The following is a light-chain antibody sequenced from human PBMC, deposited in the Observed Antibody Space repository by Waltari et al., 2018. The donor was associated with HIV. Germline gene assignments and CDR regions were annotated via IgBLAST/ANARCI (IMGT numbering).Light chain of an antibody. CDR3: QQYGISRYT. CDR2: GIS. J-gene: IGKJ2*01. CDR1: QSFSSSY. Sequence: EIELTQSPGTLSLSPGERATLSCRASQSFSSSYLAWYQQKPGQAPRLLSYGISSRVTGTTDRFSGSGSGTDFTLTISRLEPEDFAVYYCQQYGISRYTFGQGTKLEIK. V-gene: IGKV3-20*01.